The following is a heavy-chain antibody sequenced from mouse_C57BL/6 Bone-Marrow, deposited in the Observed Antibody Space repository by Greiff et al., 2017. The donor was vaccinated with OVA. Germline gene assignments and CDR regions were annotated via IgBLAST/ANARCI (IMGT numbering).Heavy chain of an antibody. CDR3: TRAPDGPFAY. CDR2: ISSGGDYI. D-gene: IGHD1-2*01. J-gene: IGHJ3*01. CDR1: GFTFSSYA. Sequence: EVKLMESGEGLVKPGGSLKLSCAASGFTFSSYAMSWVRQTPEKRLEWVAYISSGGDYIYYADTVKGRFTISRDNARNTLYLQMSSLKSEDTAMYYCTRAPDGPFAYWGQGTLVTVSA. V-gene: IGHV5-9-1*02.